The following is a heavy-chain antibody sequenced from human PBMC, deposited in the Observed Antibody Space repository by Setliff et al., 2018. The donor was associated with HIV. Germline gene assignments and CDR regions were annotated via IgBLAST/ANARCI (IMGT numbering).Heavy chain of an antibody. V-gene: IGHV3-48*03. Sequence: GGSLRLSCAASGFTFSRYEMNWVRQAPGKGLEWVSSIISSGGTIHYADSVKGRFTISRDNAKNSLYLQMNSLRAEDTAVYYCARDRVVGATLDPLDLWGQGTMVTVSS. CDR1: GFTFSRYE. CDR3: ARDRVVGATLDPLDL. CDR2: IISSGGTI. D-gene: IGHD1-26*01. J-gene: IGHJ3*01.